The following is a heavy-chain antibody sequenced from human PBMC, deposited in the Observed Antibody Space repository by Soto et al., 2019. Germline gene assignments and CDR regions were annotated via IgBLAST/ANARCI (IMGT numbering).Heavy chain of an antibody. CDR2: IYIGGST. CDR3: ARDQGYSHY. J-gene: IGHJ4*02. V-gene: IGHV3-66*01. D-gene: IGHD5-18*01. Sequence: GGSLRLSCAASVFTVSSNYMSWVRQAPGEGLEWVSVIYIGGSTYXADSVKGRXXISRDESKNTLXLQMNXLRSEDTAVDYCARDQGYSHYWRQGTLVTDSS. CDR1: VFTVSSNY.